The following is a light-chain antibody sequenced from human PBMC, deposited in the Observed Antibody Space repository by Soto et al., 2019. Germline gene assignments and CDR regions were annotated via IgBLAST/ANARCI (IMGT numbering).Light chain of an antibody. Sequence: EIAMTQSPATLSVSPGERATLSCRASQSVNRNLAWYQQRPGQAPRLLISGASTRATGVPARFSGSGSGTDFALTISSLQSEDFATYYCLQDYNYPWTFGQGTKVDIK. CDR2: GAS. CDR3: LQDYNYPWT. CDR1: QSVNRN. J-gene: IGKJ1*01. V-gene: IGKV3-15*01.